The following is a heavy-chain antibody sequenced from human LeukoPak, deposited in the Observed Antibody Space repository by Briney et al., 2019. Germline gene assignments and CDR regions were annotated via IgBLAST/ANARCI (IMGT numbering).Heavy chain of an antibody. D-gene: IGHD3-3*01. CDR1: GFTFSSYW. Sequence: GGSLRLSCAASGFTFSSYWMSWVRQAPGKGLEWVANIKQDGNEKYYVGSVKGRFTISRDNAKNSLYLQMNSLRAEDTAVYYCARRGLRSQPENPDSSLDVWGQGTTVTVSS. J-gene: IGHJ6*02. CDR3: ARRGLRSQPENPDSSLDV. CDR2: IKQDGNEK. V-gene: IGHV3-7*01.